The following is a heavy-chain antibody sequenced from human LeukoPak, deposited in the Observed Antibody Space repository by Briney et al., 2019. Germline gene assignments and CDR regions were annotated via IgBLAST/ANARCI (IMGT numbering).Heavy chain of an antibody. V-gene: IGHV3-7*01. Sequence: GGSLRLSCSASGFTFNDYWMIWVRQAPGKGLEWVANIRQDDSEKNYVDSVKGRFTISRDNAKSSLYLQMNSLRAEDTAVYYCATDRKVGTWDPRFNYWGQGTLVTVSS. D-gene: IGHD4-23*01. CDR2: IRQDDSEK. CDR3: ATDRKVGTWDPRFNY. J-gene: IGHJ4*02. CDR1: GFTFNDYW.